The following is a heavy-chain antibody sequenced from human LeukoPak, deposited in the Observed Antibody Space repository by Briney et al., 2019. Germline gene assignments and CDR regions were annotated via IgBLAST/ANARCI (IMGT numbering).Heavy chain of an antibody. V-gene: IGHV3-9*01. CDR2: IGWNSGTI. CDR1: GFTFDNYA. D-gene: IGHD6-19*01. CDR3: ARAYKDRSLAGKKEFFQH. J-gene: IGHJ1*01. Sequence: GGSLRLSCAASGFTFDNYAMNWVRQVPGKGLEWISLIGWNSGTIGYADSVKGRFTISRDNANNFLYLQMNSLRAEDTALYYCARAYKDRSLAGKKEFFQHWGQGTLVTVSS.